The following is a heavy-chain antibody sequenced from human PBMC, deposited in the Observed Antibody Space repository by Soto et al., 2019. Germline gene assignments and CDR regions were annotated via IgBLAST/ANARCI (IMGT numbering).Heavy chain of an antibody. CDR1: GFTFSSYS. CDR3: ASSGYSSSWYLDYYYYGMDV. V-gene: IGHV3-48*02. D-gene: IGHD6-13*01. Sequence: GGSLRLSCAASGFTFSSYSMNWVRQAPGKGLEWVSYISSSSSTIYYADSVKGRFTISRDNAKNSLYLQMNSLRDEDTAVYYCASSGYSSSWYLDYYYYGMDVWGQGTTVTVSS. CDR2: ISSSSSTI. J-gene: IGHJ6*02.